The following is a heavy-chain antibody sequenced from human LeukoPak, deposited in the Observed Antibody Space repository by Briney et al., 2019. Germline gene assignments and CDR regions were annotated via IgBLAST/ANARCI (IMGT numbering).Heavy chain of an antibody. V-gene: IGHV4-59*01. CDR2: IYYTGST. D-gene: IGHD6-6*01. Sequence: PSETLSLTCTVSGGSISSYYWSWIRQPPGKGLEWIGYIYYTGSTNYNPSLKSRVTISVDTSKNQFSLKLNSVTAADTAVYYCARTSIADPLWGQGTLVTVSS. CDR3: ARTSIADPL. CDR1: GGSISSYY. J-gene: IGHJ4*02.